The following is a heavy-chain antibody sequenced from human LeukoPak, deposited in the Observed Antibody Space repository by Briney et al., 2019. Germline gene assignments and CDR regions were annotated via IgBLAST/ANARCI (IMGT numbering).Heavy chain of an antibody. D-gene: IGHD1-26*01. J-gene: IGHJ4*02. CDR2: IRYDGSNK. V-gene: IGHV3-30*02. Sequence: GGSLRLSCAASGFTFSRYGMHWVRQAPGKGLEWGAFIRYDGSNKYYADSVKGRFTISRDNSKITLYLQMNSLSAEDTAVYYCAKDSKTYSGSYGVDYWGQGTLVTVSS. CDR3: AKDSKTYSGSYGVDY. CDR1: GFTFSRYG.